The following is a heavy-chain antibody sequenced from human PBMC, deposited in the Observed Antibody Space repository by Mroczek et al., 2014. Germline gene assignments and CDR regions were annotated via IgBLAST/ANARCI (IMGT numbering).Heavy chain of an antibody. D-gene: IGHD1-26*01. CDR1: GGSISSYY. CDR2: IYYSGST. J-gene: IGHJ3*02. Sequence: QVQLVQSGPGLVKPSETLSLTCTVSGGSISSYYWSWIRQPPGKGLEWIGYIYYSGSTNYNPSLKSRVTISVDTSKNQFSLKLSSVTAADTAVYYCARQRELHEPNDAFDIWGQGTMVTVSS. CDR3: ARQRELHEPNDAFDI. V-gene: IGHV4-59*01.